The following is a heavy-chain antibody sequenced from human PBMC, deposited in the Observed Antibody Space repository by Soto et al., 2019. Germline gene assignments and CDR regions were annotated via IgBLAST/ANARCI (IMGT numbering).Heavy chain of an antibody. D-gene: IGHD3-3*01. J-gene: IGHJ6*02. Sequence: SVKVSCKASGFTFTSSAVQWVRQARGQRLEWIGWIVVGSGNTNYAQKFQGRVTITRDMSTSTAYMELSSLRSEDTAVYYCAADPLGGIYYYYYGMDVWGQGTTVTVS. V-gene: IGHV1-58*01. CDR1: GFTFTSSA. CDR2: IVVGSGNT. CDR3: AADPLGGIYYYYYGMDV.